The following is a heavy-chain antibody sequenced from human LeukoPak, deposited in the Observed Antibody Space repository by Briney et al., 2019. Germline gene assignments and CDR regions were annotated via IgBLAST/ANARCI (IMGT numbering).Heavy chain of an antibody. CDR1: GYTLTELS. V-gene: IGHV1-24*01. D-gene: IGHD3-16*02. CDR2: FDPEDGET. J-gene: IGHJ4*02. CDR3: ATWDYVWGSYLA. Sequence: GASVKVSCKVSGYTLTELSMHWVRQAPGKGLEWMGGFDPEDGETIYAQKFQGRVTMTEDTSTDTAYMELGSLRSEDTAVYYCATWDYVWGSYLAWGQGTLVTVSS.